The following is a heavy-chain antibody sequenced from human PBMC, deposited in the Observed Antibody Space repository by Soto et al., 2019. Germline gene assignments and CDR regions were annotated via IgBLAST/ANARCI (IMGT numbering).Heavy chain of an antibody. CDR2: LGGDDGRT. Sequence: EVQLLESGGGLAQPGGSLRLSCAAFGFTFSTDGMTWVRQAPGKGLELVSSLGGDDGRTHYAESVKGPFTISRDNSQNTLYLQMDSLRAEDTAVYYCAKVGSDMATTARYIFRRLGVYTGRNYFDVWGQGTLVTVSS. CDR3: AKVGSDMATTARYIFRRLGVYTGRNYFDV. J-gene: IGHJ4*02. CDR1: GFTFSTDG. V-gene: IGHV3-23*01. D-gene: IGHD3-3*01.